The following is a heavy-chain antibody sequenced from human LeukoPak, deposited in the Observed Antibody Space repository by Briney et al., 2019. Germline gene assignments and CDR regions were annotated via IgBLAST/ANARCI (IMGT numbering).Heavy chain of an antibody. V-gene: IGHV4-39*07. CDR1: GGSISSGSYY. CDR3: ARVDYGDYISPWFDP. D-gene: IGHD4-17*01. Sequence: SETLSLTCTVSGGSISSGSYYWSWIRQPPGKGLEWIGEINHSGSTNYNPSLKSRVTISVDTSKNQFSLKLSSVTAADTAVYYCARVDYGDYISPWFDPWGQGTLVTVSS. CDR2: INHSGST. J-gene: IGHJ5*02.